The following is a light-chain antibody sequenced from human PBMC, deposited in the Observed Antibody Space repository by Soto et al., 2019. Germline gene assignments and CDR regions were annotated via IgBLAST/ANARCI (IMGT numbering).Light chain of an antibody. CDR1: QSVNSY. J-gene: IGKJ2*01. CDR2: DTS. CDR3: QHRSSWPT. V-gene: IGKV3-11*01. Sequence: EIVLTQSPATLSLSPGERATLSCRASQSVNSYLAWYQQKCGQAPRLLIYDTSNRATGIPDRFSGSGSGTYFTLTISSLEPEDFAVYYCQHRSSWPTFGQGTRLEIK.